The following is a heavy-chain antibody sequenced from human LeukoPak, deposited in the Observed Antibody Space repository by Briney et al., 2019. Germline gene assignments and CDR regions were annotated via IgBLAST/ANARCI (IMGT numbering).Heavy chain of an antibody. CDR2: INSDGSST. Sequence: GGSLRLSCAASGFTFSSYWMHWVRQAPGKGLEWVSRINSDGSSTSYADSVKGRFTISRDNAKNTLYLQMNSLRAEDTAVYYCARQEQSFRISSYFDYWGQGTLVTVSS. CDR1: GFTFSSYW. CDR3: ARQEQSFRISSYFDY. D-gene: IGHD6-13*01. J-gene: IGHJ4*02. V-gene: IGHV3-74*01.